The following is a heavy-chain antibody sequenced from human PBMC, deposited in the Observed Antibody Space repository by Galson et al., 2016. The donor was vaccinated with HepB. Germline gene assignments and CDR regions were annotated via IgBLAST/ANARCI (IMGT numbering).Heavy chain of an antibody. V-gene: IGHV4-31*03. J-gene: IGHJ5*02. Sequence: TLSLTCTVSGGSISSGGYYWSWIRQHPGKGLEWIGYIYHGGNTDYNPSLKSRVTISRDTSKNQFSLKLSSVTAADTAVYLCARFGVTGTTYWFDPWGQGALVTVSS. CDR3: ARFGVTGTTYWFDP. D-gene: IGHD1-7*01. CDR2: IYHGGNT. CDR1: GGSISSGGYY.